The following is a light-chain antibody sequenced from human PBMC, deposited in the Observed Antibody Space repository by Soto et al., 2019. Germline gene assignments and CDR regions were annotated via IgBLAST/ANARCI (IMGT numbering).Light chain of an antibody. CDR3: QTWGTGSWV. CDR1: SGHSSYA. Sequence: QTVVTQSPSASASLGASVKLTCTLSSGHSSYAIAWHQLQPEKGPRYLMKLNSDGSHTKGDGIPDRFSGSSSGTERYLTISSLQSEDEADYYCQTWGTGSWVFGGGTKLTVL. CDR2: LNSDGSH. J-gene: IGLJ3*02. V-gene: IGLV4-69*01.